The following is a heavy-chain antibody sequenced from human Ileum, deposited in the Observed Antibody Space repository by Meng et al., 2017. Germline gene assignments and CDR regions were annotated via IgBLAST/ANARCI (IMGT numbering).Heavy chain of an antibody. V-gene: IGHV4-61*01. J-gene: IGHJ4*02. CDR3: ARFYGSGTFEVHHY. D-gene: IGHD3-10*01. CDR1: GGAVSIANYY. CDR2: IKYCGSS. Sequence: QIQSPRPGLGRSPEPLSLTGNCSGGAVSIANYYDCCIWKRPAKAIGLMGLIKYCGSSNYYPSHKGRVNISVDTSKNQFSLWLTSVTAADTAVYYCARFYGSGTFEVHHYWGQGTLVTVSS.